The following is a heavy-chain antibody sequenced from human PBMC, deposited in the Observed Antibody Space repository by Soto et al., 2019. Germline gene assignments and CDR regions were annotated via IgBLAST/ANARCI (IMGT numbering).Heavy chain of an antibody. D-gene: IGHD3-10*01. J-gene: IGHJ4*02. Sequence: SETLSLTCTVSGGSISNYYWTWIRQPPGRGLEWIGHMDDSGSTNYNPSLKSRVTISVDTSKNQFSLKLSSVTAADTAVYYCARVGGFGATTIDYWGQGTLVTVSS. V-gene: IGHV4-4*09. CDR3: ARVGGFGATTIDY. CDR2: MDDSGST. CDR1: GGSISNYY.